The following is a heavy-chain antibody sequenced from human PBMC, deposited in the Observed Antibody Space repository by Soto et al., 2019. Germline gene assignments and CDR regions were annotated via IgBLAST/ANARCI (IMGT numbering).Heavy chain of an antibody. J-gene: IGHJ3*02. CDR1: GGTFSSYA. Sequence: SVKVSCKASGGTFSSYAISWVRQAPGQGLEWMGGIIPIFGTANYAQKFQGRVTITADKSTSTAYMELSSLRSEDTAVYYCARDPGQGAGYCSSTSCPAAFDIWGQGTMVTVSS. V-gene: IGHV1-69*06. D-gene: IGHD2-2*01. CDR3: ARDPGQGAGYCSSTSCPAAFDI. CDR2: IIPIFGTA.